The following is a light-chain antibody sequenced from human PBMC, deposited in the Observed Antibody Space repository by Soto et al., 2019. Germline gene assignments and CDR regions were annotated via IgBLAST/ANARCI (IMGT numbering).Light chain of an antibody. J-gene: IGKJ1*01. CDR3: LQDYSYPRT. CDR2: AYS. CDR1: QGIRNA. V-gene: IGKV1-6*01. Sequence: IQMTQSPSSLSASVGDRVTIACRASQGIRNALAWYQQRPGKAPTLLLYAYSNLHAGVPSRFRGSGSGAEFTLTISSLQPEDSANYDCLQDYSYPRTFGQGTKVEI.